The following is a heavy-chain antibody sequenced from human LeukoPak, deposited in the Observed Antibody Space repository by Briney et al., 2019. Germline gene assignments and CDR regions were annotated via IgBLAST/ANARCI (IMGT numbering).Heavy chain of an antibody. J-gene: IGHJ4*02. Sequence: PGGSLRLSCAASGFTFSSYWMSWVRQAPGKGLEWVANIKQDGSEKYYVDSVKGRFTISRDNAKNSLYLQMNSLRAEDTAVYYCARFLSGYSYGNFDYWGQGTLVTVCS. CDR3: ARFLSGYSYGNFDY. CDR1: GFTFSSYW. D-gene: IGHD5-18*01. CDR2: IKQDGSEK. V-gene: IGHV3-7*01.